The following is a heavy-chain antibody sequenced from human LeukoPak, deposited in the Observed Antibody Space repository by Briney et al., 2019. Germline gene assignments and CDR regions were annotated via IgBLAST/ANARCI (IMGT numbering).Heavy chain of an antibody. V-gene: IGHV4-59*08. Sequence: PSETLSLTCTVSGGSISHYYWSWIRQPPAKGLEWIGYIYYSGDTNYNSSLKSRVTMSVDTSKNQFSLKLTSVTAADTAVYYCARHGDSGSGYYDYWGQGTLVTVSS. J-gene: IGHJ4*02. CDR1: GGSISHYY. CDR2: IYYSGDT. D-gene: IGHD3-3*01. CDR3: ARHGDSGSGYYDY.